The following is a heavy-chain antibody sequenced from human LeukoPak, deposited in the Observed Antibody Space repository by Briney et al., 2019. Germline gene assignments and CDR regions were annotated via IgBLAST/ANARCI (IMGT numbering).Heavy chain of an antibody. D-gene: IGHD3-3*01. CDR3: ASDDFWSGYYPLDY. J-gene: IGHJ4*02. Sequence: PSETLSLTCTVSGGSISSSSYSWGWIRQPPGKGLEWIGSIYYSGSTYYNPSLKSRVTISVDTSKNQFSLKLSSVTAADTAVYYCASDDFWSGYYPLDYWGQGTLVTVSS. V-gene: IGHV4-39*07. CDR1: GGSISSSSYS. CDR2: IYYSGST.